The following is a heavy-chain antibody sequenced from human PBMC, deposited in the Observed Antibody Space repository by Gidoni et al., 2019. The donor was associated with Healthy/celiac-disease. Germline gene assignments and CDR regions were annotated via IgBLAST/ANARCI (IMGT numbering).Heavy chain of an antibody. Sequence: EVQLVESGGGLVQPGGSLRLTRAASGFTFSRSDMLWVRQATGKGLAWVSTIGTAGDNYYSGSVKGRFTISRKNAKNSFYLRMNSLRAGDTAVYYCAREDKDTLGFDYWGQGTLVTVSS. CDR2: IGTAGDN. J-gene: IGHJ4*02. CDR1: GFTFSRSD. V-gene: IGHV3-13*01. CDR3: AREDKDTLGFDY. D-gene: IGHD3-16*01.